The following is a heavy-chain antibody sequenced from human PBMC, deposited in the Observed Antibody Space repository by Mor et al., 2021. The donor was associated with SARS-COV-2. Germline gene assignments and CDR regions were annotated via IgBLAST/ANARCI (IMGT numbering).Heavy chain of an antibody. Sequence: NGNTNYAQKFQGRITMTTDTSTSTVQMELRSLRSNDTAMYYCARGGITMSPCDIWGQGTMVTV. V-gene: IGHV1-18*01. CDR2: NGNT. D-gene: IGHD3-22*01. CDR3: ARGGITMSPCDI. J-gene: IGHJ3*02.